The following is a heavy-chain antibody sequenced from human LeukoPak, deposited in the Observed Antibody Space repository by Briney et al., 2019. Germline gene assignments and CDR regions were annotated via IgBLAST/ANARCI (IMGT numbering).Heavy chain of an antibody. CDR3: ARDMYSYTTYYFDY. CDR1: GYTFTSYY. Sequence: ASVKVSCMASGYTFTSYYMHWVRQAPGQGLEWMGIINPSGGSTSYAPKFQGRVTMTRDTSTSAVYMELSSLRSEDTAVYYCARDMYSYTTYYFDYWGQGTLVTVSS. CDR2: INPSGGST. J-gene: IGHJ4*02. D-gene: IGHD5-18*01. V-gene: IGHV1-46*01.